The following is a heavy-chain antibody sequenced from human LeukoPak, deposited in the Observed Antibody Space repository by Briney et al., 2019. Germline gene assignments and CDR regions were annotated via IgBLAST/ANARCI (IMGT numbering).Heavy chain of an antibody. Sequence: SETLSLTCTVFGGSISSGGYYWSWIRQHPGKGLEWIGYIYYSGSTYYNPSLKSRVTISVDTSKNQFSLKLSSVTAADTAVYYCARGFTVIYNWFDPWGQGTLVTVSS. CDR1: GGSISSGGYY. V-gene: IGHV4-31*03. D-gene: IGHD4-17*01. J-gene: IGHJ5*02. CDR2: IYYSGST. CDR3: ARGFTVIYNWFDP.